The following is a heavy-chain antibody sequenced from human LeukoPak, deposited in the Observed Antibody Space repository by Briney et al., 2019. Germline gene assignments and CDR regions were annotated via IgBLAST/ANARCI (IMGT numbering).Heavy chain of an antibody. CDR1: GGSISSYY. CDR2: IYYSRST. V-gene: IGHV4-59*08. D-gene: IGHD1-14*01. J-gene: IGHJ3*02. CDR3: ARRGRKGWLDAFDI. Sequence: SETLSLTCTVSGGSISSYYWSWIRQPPGNGLEWIGYIYYSRSTNYNPSLKSRVTISVDTSKNQSHLKLSSVTTADTAVYYCARRGRKGWLDAFDIWGQGTMVTVS.